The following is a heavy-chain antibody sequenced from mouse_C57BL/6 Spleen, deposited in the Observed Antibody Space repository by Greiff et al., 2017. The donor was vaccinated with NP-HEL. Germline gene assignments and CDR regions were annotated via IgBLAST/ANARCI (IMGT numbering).Heavy chain of an antibody. J-gene: IGHJ3*01. D-gene: IGHD2-5*01. CDR2: IHPSDSDT. CDR1: GYTFTSYW. V-gene: IGHV1-74*01. CDR3: AIDSNYVKFAY. Sequence: VQLQQPGAELVKPGASVKVSCKASGYTFTSYWMHWVKQRPGQGLEWIGRIHPSDSDTNYNQKLKGKATLTVDKSSSTAYMQLSSLTSEDSAVYYCAIDSNYVKFAYWGQGTLVTVSA.